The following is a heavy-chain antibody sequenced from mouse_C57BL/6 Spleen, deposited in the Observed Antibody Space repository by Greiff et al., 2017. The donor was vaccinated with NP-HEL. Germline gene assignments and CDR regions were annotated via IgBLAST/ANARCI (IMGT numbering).Heavy chain of an antibody. Sequence: QVQLQQSGAELAKPGASVKLSCKASGYTFTSYWMHWVKQRPGQGLEWIGYINPSSGYTKYNQKFKDKATLTADKSSSTAYMQLSSLTYEDSAVYYCARSEDLYGSYWGYAMDYWGQGTSVTVSS. D-gene: IGHD1-1*02. J-gene: IGHJ4*01. CDR1: GYTFTSYW. CDR2: INPSSGYT. V-gene: IGHV1-7*01. CDR3: ARSEDLYGSYWGYAMDY.